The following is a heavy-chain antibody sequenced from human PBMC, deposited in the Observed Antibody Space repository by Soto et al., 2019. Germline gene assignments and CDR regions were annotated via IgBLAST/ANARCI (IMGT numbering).Heavy chain of an antibody. CDR3: ARDWSGYSKVGTNYGMDV. J-gene: IGHJ6*02. Sequence: RASVKVSCKASGYTFTSYGISWVRQAPGQGLEWMGWISAYNGNTNYAQKLQGRVTMTTDTSTSTAYMELRRMRSDDTAVYYCARDWSGYSKVGTNYGMDVWGQGTTVTVYS. D-gene: IGHD3-3*01. CDR2: ISAYNGNT. CDR1: GYTFTSYG. V-gene: IGHV1-18*04.